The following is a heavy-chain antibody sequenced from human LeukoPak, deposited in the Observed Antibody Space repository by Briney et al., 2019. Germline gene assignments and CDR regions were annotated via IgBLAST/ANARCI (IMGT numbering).Heavy chain of an antibody. Sequence: SETLSLTCTVSGASISSYYWSWIRQPPGKGLEWIGAISYSGSTNYNPSLKNRLFISADTSRIQVSLTLSSVTAADTAVYYCARHHELYFFDYWGQGTLVTVSS. J-gene: IGHJ4*02. CDR1: GASISSYY. D-gene: IGHD3-10*01. CDR2: ISYSGST. CDR3: ARHHELYFFDY. V-gene: IGHV4-59*08.